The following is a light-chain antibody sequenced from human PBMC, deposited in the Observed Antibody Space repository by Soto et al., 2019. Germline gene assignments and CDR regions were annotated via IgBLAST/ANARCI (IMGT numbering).Light chain of an antibody. CDR3: QQYNSYSLT. CDR2: KSP. J-gene: IGKJ1*01. Sequence: DIQLTQSPSTLSASVRARVTITCRASPSISSWLAWYQQKPGKAPILLLYKSPILARGVPSRFRRSGSGPEFTVTISSLQCDDFATLYCQQYNSYSLTFGQGDKVDI. V-gene: IGKV1-5*03. CDR1: PSISSW.